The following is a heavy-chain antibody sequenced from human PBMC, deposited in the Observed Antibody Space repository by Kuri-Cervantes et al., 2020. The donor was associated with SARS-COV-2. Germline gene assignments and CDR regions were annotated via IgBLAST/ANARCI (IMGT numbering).Heavy chain of an antibody. CDR3: ARDHYYDSSGYSPPNYYYYGKDV. V-gene: IGHV3-30-3*01. CDR1: GFTFSSYA. D-gene: IGHD3-22*01. J-gene: IGHJ6*02. Sequence: GESLKISCAASGFTFSSYAMHWVRQAPGKGLEWVAVISYDGSNKYYADSVKGRFTISRDNSKNTLYLQMNSLRAEDTAVYYCARDHYYDSSGYSPPNYYYYGKDVWGQGTTVTVSS. CDR2: ISYDGSNK.